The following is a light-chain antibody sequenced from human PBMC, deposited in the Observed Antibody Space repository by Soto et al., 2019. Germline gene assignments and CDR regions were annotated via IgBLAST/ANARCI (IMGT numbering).Light chain of an antibody. CDR2: KDN. V-gene: IGLV3-25*02. J-gene: IGLJ3*02. Sequence: SYELTQPPSMSVSPGQTARITCSGDPLTRQYVHWYQQKPGQAPLLVIYKDNERPSGIPERFSGSTSGTTGTLTISGVRAEDEADYYCQTADNSGTFLLFAGGTKLTVL. CDR1: PLTRQY. CDR3: QTADNSGTFLL.